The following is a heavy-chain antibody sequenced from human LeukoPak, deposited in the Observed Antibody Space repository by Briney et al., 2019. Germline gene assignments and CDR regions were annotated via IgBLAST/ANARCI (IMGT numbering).Heavy chain of an antibody. Sequence: GASVKVSCKASGFTFTSSAMQWVRQARGQRLEWIGWIVVGSGNTNYAQKFQERVTITRDMSTSTAYMELSSLRSEDTAVYYCAADHTGETGATSDFDYWGQGTLVTVSS. CDR2: IVVGSGNT. CDR3: AADHTGETGATSDFDY. CDR1: GFTFTSSA. J-gene: IGHJ4*02. V-gene: IGHV1-58*02. D-gene: IGHD1-14*01.